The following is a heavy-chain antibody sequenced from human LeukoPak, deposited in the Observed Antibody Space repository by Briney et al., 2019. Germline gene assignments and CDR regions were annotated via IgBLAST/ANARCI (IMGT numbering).Heavy chain of an antibody. CDR2: INPNSGGT. CDR3: ARRSGIAVAGRTYYFDY. J-gene: IGHJ4*02. Sequence: ASVKVSCKASGYTFTGYYMHWVRQAPGQGLEWMGWINPNSGGTNYAQKFQGGVTMTRDTSISTAYMELSRLRSDDTAVYYCARRSGIAVAGRTYYFDYWGQGTLVTVSS. V-gene: IGHV1-2*02. CDR1: GYTFTGYY. D-gene: IGHD6-19*01.